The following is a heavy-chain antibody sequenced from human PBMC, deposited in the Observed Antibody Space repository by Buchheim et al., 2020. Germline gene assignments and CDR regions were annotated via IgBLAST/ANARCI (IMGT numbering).Heavy chain of an antibody. Sequence: QLQLQESGPGLVKPSETLSLTCTVSGCSISSSSYYWGWIRQPPGKGLEWIGSIYYSGSTYYNPSLKSRVTISVDTSKNQFSLKLSSVTAADTAVYYCARDEVAAAVSYYYYGMDVWGQGTT. CDR3: ARDEVAAAVSYYYYGMDV. CDR2: IYYSGST. D-gene: IGHD6-13*01. J-gene: IGHJ6*02. V-gene: IGHV4-39*07. CDR1: GCSISSSSYY.